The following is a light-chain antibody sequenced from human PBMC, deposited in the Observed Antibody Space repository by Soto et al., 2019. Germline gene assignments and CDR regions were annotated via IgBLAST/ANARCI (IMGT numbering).Light chain of an antibody. CDR2: GAS. V-gene: IGKV1-39*01. Sequence: DIQMTHSPSSLSASVGDRVTITFRASQTISIFLNWYQQKPGKAPKLLIYGASTLQGGVPSRFSGSGSGTDFTLTISRLQPEDFATYYCQQLNSYPFFGQGTRLEIK. CDR3: QQLNSYPF. J-gene: IGKJ5*01. CDR1: QTISIF.